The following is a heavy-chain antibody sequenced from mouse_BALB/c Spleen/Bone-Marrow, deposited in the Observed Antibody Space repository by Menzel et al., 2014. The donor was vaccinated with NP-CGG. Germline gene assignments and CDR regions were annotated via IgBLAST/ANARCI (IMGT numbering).Heavy chain of an antibody. CDR1: GFTFSDYY. CDR3: ARGSSYFDY. Sequence: EVHLVESGGGLVKPGGSLKLSCAASGFTFSDYYMYWVRQTPEKRLEWVATINDGGSYTYYPDSVKGRFTISRDNAKNNLYLQMSSLKSEDTAMYYCARGSSYFDYWGQGTTLTVSS. V-gene: IGHV5-4*02. J-gene: IGHJ2*01. CDR2: INDGGSYT. D-gene: IGHD1-1*01.